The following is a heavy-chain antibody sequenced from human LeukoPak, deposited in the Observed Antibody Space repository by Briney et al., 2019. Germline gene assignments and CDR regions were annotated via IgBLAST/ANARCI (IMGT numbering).Heavy chain of an antibody. V-gene: IGHV4-39*01. Sequence: SETLCLTRTLSGGSTCSSSYYSGWVSQPPGEGLEWIGRIYFSGGTSYSPSRKSRVTISVDTSKNQFSRKLSSVTAADTAVYYCARQRLEYSGSHYGGYYFDYWRQGTLVTVSS. J-gene: IGHJ4*02. CDR2: IYFSGGT. CDR3: ARQRLEYSGSHYGGYYFDY. CDR1: GGSTCSSSYY. D-gene: IGHD1-26*01.